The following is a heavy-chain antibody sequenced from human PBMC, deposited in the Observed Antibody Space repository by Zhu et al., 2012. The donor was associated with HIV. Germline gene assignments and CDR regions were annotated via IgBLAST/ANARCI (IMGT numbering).Heavy chain of an antibody. CDR3: AGPHAMVRGAVAFDI. CDR1: GGSISSSNW. CDR2: IYHSGST. V-gene: IGHV4-4*02. Sequence: QVQLQESGPGLVKPSGTLSLTCAVSGGSISSSNWWSWVRQPPGKGLEWIGEIYHSGSTNYNPSLKSRVTISVDKSKNQFSLKLSSVTAADTAVYYCAGPHAMVRGAVAFDIVGPRGQWVTVSS. J-gene: IGHJ3*02. D-gene: IGHD3-10*01.